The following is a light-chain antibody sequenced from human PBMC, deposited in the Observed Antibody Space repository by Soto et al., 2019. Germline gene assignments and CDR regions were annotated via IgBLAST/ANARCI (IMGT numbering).Light chain of an antibody. CDR2: DAS. V-gene: IGKV3-11*01. Sequence: EIVLTQSPGTLSLSPGERATLSCRASQSVSRYLAWYQQKVGQAPRLLIYDASDRATGIPARFSGSGFGTDFTLIISSLEPEDSAVYYCQQRSNWPLTFGGGTRWIS. J-gene: IGKJ4*02. CDR3: QQRSNWPLT. CDR1: QSVSRY.